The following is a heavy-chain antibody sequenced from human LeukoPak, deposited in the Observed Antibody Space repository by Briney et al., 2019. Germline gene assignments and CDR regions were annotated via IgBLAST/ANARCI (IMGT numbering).Heavy chain of an antibody. CDR2: ISTRSSYI. Sequence: GGSLRLSCAAFGFIFSDYTMNWVRQAPGKGLEWVSSISTRSSYIYYTRSVKGRFTISRDNAKNSLYLQMNSLRAEDTAVYYCARASAISPYNNPGYWGQGTLVTVSS. CDR1: GFIFSDYT. D-gene: IGHD1-14*01. V-gene: IGHV3-21*01. J-gene: IGHJ4*02. CDR3: ARASAISPYNNPGY.